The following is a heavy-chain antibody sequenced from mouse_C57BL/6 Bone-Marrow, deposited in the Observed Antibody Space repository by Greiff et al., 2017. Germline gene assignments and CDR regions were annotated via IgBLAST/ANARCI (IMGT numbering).Heavy chain of an antibody. CDR1: GYTFTDYY. J-gene: IGHJ4*01. CDR2: IYPGSGNT. V-gene: IGHV1-76*01. CDR3: AREEVITTVVAPDAMDY. D-gene: IGHD1-1*01. Sequence: VKLMESGAELVRPGASVKLSCKASGYTFTDYYINWVKQRPGQGLEWIARIYPGSGNTYYNAKFKGKATLTAEKSSSTAYMQLSSLTSEDSAVYFCAREEVITTVVAPDAMDYWGQGTSVTVSS.